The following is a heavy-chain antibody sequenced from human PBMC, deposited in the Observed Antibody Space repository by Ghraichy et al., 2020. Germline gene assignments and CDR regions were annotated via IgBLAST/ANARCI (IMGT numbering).Heavy chain of an antibody. D-gene: IGHD6-6*01. J-gene: IGHJ4*02. CDR3: ARGVSSNSYSCIDY. V-gene: IGHV3-64*02. CDR2: ISSDGGSK. Sequence: STISSDGGSKYYADSVKCRFTISRDNSKNTLYLQIGTRRAEDMAVYYCARGVSSNSYSCIDYWGQ.